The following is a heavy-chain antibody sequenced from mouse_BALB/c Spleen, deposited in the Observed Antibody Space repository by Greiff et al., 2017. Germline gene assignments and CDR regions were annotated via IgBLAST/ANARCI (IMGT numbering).Heavy chain of an antibody. CDR1: GYTFTSYW. J-gene: IGHJ3*01. CDR3: AREGAGAWFAY. CDR2: INPSTGYT. D-gene: IGHD4-1*01. Sequence: VKLQESGAELAKPGASVKMSCKASGYTFTSYWMHWVKQRPGQGLEWIGYINPSTGYTEYNQKFKDKATLTADKSSSTAYMQLSSLTSEDSAVYYCAREGAGAWFAYWGQGTLVTVSA. V-gene: IGHV1-7*01.